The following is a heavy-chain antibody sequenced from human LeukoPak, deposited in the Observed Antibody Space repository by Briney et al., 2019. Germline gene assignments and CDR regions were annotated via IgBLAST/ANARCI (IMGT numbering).Heavy chain of an antibody. CDR3: ARGRIAVAGTKNYFDY. D-gene: IGHD6-19*01. J-gene: IGHJ4*02. Sequence: PSETLSLTCTDSGGSISSYYWSWIRQPPGKGLEWIGDIYYSGSTNYNPSLKSRVTISVDTSKNQFSLKLSSVTAADTAVYYCARGRIAVAGTKNYFDYWGQGTLVTVSS. CDR2: IYYSGST. V-gene: IGHV4-59*01. CDR1: GGSISSYY.